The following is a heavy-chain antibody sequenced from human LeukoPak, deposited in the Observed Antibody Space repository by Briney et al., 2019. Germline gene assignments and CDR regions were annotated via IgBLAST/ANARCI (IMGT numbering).Heavy chain of an antibody. V-gene: IGHV3-48*03. CDR3: ARTNYYDISGYDY. Sequence: PGGSLRLSCAASGFTFSSYEMNWVRQAPGKGPEWVSYISSSGNTIYYADSVKGRFTISRDNAKNSLYLQVNSLRAEDTALYYCARTNYYDISGYDYWGQGTLVTVSS. D-gene: IGHD3-22*01. CDR1: GFTFSSYE. CDR2: ISSSGNTI. J-gene: IGHJ4*02.